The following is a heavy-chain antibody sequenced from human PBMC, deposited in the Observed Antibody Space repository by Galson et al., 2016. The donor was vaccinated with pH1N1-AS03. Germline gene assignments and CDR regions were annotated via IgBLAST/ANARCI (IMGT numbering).Heavy chain of an antibody. D-gene: IGHD2-15*01. Sequence: SLRLSCAGSGFTFSSHSMNWVRQAPGKGLEWVSSISGNSGFINYAGSVRGRFTISRDNAKNSLYLQVNSLRAEDTAVYYCVTDGTFGSTIEHWGQGTLVNVSS. J-gene: IGHJ4*02. CDR2: ISGNSGFI. CDR3: VTDGTFGSTIEH. CDR1: GFTFSSHS. V-gene: IGHV3-21*01.